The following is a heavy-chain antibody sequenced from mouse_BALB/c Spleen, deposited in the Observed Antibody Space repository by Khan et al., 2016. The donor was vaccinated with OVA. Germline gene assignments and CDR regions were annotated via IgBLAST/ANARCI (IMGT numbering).Heavy chain of an antibody. V-gene: IGHV3-2*02. J-gene: IGHJ4*01. CDR1: GYSITRDYA. CDR2: ITKSGST. CDR3: ASERILYCAMDY. Sequence: VQLKESGPGLVKPSQSLSLTCTVTGYSITRDYAWNWIRQFPGNKLEWMGYITKSGSTNYNPSLKSRISITRDTSKNQFFLQLNSVTTEDTATYDGASERILYCAMDYWGQGTSFSVTS.